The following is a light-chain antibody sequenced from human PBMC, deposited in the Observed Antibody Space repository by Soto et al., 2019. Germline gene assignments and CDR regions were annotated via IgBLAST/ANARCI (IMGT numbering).Light chain of an antibody. CDR2: DVS. J-gene: IGLJ3*02. V-gene: IGLV2-11*01. CDR1: SSDIGNYNY. Sequence: QSVLTQPRSVSGSPGQSVTISCTGTSSDIGNYNYISWYQHHPGEAPKVITYDVSERPSGVPDRFSGSKSGNTASLTISGLQAEDETDYSCCSYACGYTWVFGGGTKLTVL. CDR3: CSYACGYTWV.